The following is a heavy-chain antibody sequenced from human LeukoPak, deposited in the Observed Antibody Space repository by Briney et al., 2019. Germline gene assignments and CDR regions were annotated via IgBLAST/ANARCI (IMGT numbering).Heavy chain of an antibody. CDR2: ISGSGGST. CDR1: GFTFSSYA. J-gene: IGHJ4*02. CDR3: VKGFVHPTYYFEY. D-gene: IGHD3-10*01. Sequence: GGSLRLSCAASGFTFSSYAMSWVRQAPGKGLEWVSAISGSGGSTYYADSVKGRFTISRDNSKNTLYLQMNSLRAEDTAVYFCVKGFVHPTYYFEYWGQGTLVTVSS. V-gene: IGHV3-23*01.